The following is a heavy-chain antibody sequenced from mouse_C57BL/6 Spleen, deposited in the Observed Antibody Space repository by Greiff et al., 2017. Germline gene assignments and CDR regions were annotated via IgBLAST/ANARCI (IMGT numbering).Heavy chain of an antibody. CDR1: GYTFTSYW. CDR3: ATYYYGRDYAMDY. D-gene: IGHD1-1*01. Sequence: QVQLQQPGAELVKPGASVKLSCKASGYTFTSYWMHWVKQRPGRGLEWIGRIDPTSGGTKYNEKFKSKATLTVDKPSSTAYWHLSILTSDDSTVYYCATYYYGRDYAMDYWGQGTSVTVSS. CDR2: IDPTSGGT. V-gene: IGHV1-72*01. J-gene: IGHJ4*01.